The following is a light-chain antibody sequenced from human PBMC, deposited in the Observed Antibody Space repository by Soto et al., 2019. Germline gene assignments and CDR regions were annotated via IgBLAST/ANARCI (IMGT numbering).Light chain of an antibody. CDR1: SSNIGSNT. J-gene: IGLJ3*02. CDR3: QSYDSSLSAVV. Sequence: QSVLTQPPSASGTPGQRVTISCSGSSSNIGSNTVNWYQQLPGTAPKLLIYSNNQRPSGVPDRFSGSKSGTSASLAITGLQAEDEADYYCQSYDSSLSAVVFGGGTKLTVL. V-gene: IGLV1-44*01. CDR2: SNN.